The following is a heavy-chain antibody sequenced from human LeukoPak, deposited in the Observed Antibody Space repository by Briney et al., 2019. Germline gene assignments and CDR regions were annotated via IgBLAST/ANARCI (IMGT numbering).Heavy chain of an antibody. CDR1: GVTFSSYW. CDR2: INSDGSNT. CDR3: AADSSGYWAHDY. V-gene: IGHV3-74*01. D-gene: IGHD3-22*01. Sequence: PGRPLRLSCAASGVTFSSYWMHWVPQAPRKGLVWVPRINSDGSNTSYADSVKGRFTISRYNAKSTLYLQMNSLRAEDTAVYYCAADSSGYWAHDYWGQGTLVTVSS. J-gene: IGHJ4*02.